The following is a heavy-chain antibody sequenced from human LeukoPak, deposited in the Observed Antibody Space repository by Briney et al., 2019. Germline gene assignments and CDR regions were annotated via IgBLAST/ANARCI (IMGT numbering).Heavy chain of an antibody. D-gene: IGHD1/OR15-1a*01. CDR2: IYYTGTR. CDR1: GDSISSGGYY. CDR3: ARGLEHGNYYYYMDV. Sequence: SETLSLTCTVSGDSISSGGYYWAWIRQSPGKALEWIGSIYYTGTRQFNLSLKSRVTMSVDRSRNQISLTLTSVTAADTALYYCARGLEHGNYYYYMDVWGKGTTVTVSS. J-gene: IGHJ6*03. V-gene: IGHV4-39*07.